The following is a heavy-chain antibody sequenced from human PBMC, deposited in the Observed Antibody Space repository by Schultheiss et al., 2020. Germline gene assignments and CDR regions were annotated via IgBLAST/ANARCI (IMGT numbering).Heavy chain of an antibody. Sequence: GSLRLSCAASGFTFSNAWMSWVRQPPGKGLEWIGEINHSGSTNYNPSLKSRVTISVDTSKNQFSLKLSSVTAADTAVYYCARLSYDSTTWGRGTLVTVSA. CDR2: INHSGST. CDR1: GFTFSNAW. J-gene: IGHJ2*01. V-gene: IGHV4-34*01. D-gene: IGHD3-22*01. CDR3: ARLSYDSTT.